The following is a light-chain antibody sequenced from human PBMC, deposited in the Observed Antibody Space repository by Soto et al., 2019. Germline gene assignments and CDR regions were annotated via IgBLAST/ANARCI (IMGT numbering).Light chain of an antibody. CDR2: EVT. Sequence: QSVLTQPASVSGSPGQSITISCSGTSSGIGAYNLVSWYQQHPGRAPKLIIYEVTHRSSGLSYRFSGSKSGNTASLTISGLQAEDEGDYYCSSFARGRIFVFGSGTKVTVL. CDR1: SSGIGAYNL. J-gene: IGLJ1*01. V-gene: IGLV2-14*03. CDR3: SSFARGRIFV.